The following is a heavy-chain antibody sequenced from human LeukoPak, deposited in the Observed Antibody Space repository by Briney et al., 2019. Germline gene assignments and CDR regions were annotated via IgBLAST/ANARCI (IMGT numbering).Heavy chain of an antibody. Sequence: GGSLRLSCAASGFTFSSYAMSWVRQAPGKGLEWVSYISSSSSGTIYYADSVKGRFTISRDNAKNSLYLQMNSLRAEDTVVYYCASYVWGSYRFKDWGQGTLVTVSS. J-gene: IGHJ4*02. V-gene: IGHV3-48*04. CDR1: GFTFSSYA. D-gene: IGHD3-16*02. CDR3: ASYVWGSYRFKD. CDR2: ISSSSSGTI.